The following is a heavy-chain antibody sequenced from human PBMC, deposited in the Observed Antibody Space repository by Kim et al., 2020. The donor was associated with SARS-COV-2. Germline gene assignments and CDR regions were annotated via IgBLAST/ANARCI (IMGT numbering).Heavy chain of an antibody. J-gene: IGHJ3*02. CDR2: IYYSGIT. D-gene: IGHD5-18*01. CDR3: ARVSGYSYGYDFDM. Sequence: SETLSLTCTVSGGSISSYYWSWVRQPPGKGLEWIGYIYYSGITTYNPSLKSRVTISVDTSKNQFSLNLRSVTAADTAVYYCARVSGYSYGYDFDMWGQGTMVTVSS. CDR1: GGSISSYY. V-gene: IGHV4-59*01.